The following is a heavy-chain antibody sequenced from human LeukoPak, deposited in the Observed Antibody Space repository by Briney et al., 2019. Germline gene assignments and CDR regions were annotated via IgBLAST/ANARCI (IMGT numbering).Heavy chain of an antibody. D-gene: IGHD6-19*01. CDR1: GGSISSYY. V-gene: IGHV4-59*08. CDR3: ARQSVEAFDI. CDR2: IYYSGST. J-gene: IGHJ3*02. Sequence: PSETLSLTRTVSGGSISSYYWSWIRQPPGKGLEWIGYIYYSGSTNYNPSLKSRVTISVDTSKNQFSLKLSSVTAADTAVYYCARQSVEAFDIWGQGTMVTVSS.